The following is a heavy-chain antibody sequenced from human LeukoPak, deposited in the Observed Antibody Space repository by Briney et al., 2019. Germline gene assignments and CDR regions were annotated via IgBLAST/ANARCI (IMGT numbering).Heavy chain of an antibody. CDR1: GFTFSSYA. CDR2: ISGSGGST. J-gene: IGHJ4*02. V-gene: IGHV3-23*01. Sequence: GGSLRLSCAASGFTFSSYAMSWVRQAPGKGLEWVSAISGSGGSTYYADSVKGRFTISRDNSKNTLYLQMNSLRAEDTAVYDYAKVGEGYYFDYWGQGTLVTVSS. D-gene: IGHD3-10*01. CDR3: AKVGEGYYFDY.